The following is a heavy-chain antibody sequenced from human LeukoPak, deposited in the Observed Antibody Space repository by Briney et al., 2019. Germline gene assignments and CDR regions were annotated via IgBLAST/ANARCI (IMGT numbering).Heavy chain of an antibody. CDR2: ITSNGKSV. V-gene: IGHV3-11*04. J-gene: IGHJ4*02. D-gene: IGHD3-3*01. CDR3: ARAGVDTSGYYYQGFDY. CDR1: GFTFSDYY. Sequence: GGSLRLSCAASGFTFSDYYMGWIRQAPGKGLEWVSYITSNGKSVYYAASVKGRYTISRDNAKNSLYLQVNSLTAEDTAVYYCARAGVDTSGYYYQGFDYWGQGTLVTVSS.